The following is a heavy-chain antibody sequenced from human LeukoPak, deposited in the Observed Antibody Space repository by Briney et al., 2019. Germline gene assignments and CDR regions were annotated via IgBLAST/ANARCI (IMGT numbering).Heavy chain of an antibody. CDR2: IYYSGST. Sequence: SETLSLTCTVSGGSISSYYWSWIRQPPGKGLEWIGYIYYSGSTNCNPSLKSRVTISVDTSKNQFSLKLSSVTAADTAVYYCARDRAYASFDYWGQGTLVTVSS. CDR1: GGSISSYY. J-gene: IGHJ4*02. D-gene: IGHD2-2*01. V-gene: IGHV4-59*01. CDR3: ARDRAYASFDY.